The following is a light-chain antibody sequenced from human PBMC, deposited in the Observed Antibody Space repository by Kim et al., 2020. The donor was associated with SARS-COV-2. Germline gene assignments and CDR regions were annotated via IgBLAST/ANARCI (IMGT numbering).Light chain of an antibody. CDR1: QSISNR. CDR3: QQYDRLST. V-gene: IGKV1-5*03. J-gene: IGKJ4*01. CDR2: GAS. Sequence: PASVGDRVTITCRASQSISNRLAWYQQKPGKAPKFLIYGASNLEPGVPSRFSGSGSGTEFTLTINSLQPDDFATYYCQQYDRLSTFGGGTKVDIK.